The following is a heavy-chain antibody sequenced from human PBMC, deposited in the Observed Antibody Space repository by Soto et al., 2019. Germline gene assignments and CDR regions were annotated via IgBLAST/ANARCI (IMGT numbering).Heavy chain of an antibody. V-gene: IGHV3-23*01. J-gene: IGHJ4*02. Sequence: PGGSLRLSCASSGFSFSSYAMSWVRQAPGKGLEWVAVITGNGDTTDYADSVKGRFTISRDNSKNTLYLQMSSLRAEDAATYFCAKQSSSSRYASIGYWGQGALVTVSS. D-gene: IGHD2-2*01. CDR2: ITGNGDTT. CDR3: AKQSSSSRYASIGY. CDR1: GFSFSSYA.